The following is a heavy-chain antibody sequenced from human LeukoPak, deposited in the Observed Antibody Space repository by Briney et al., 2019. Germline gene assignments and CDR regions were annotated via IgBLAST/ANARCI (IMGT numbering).Heavy chain of an antibody. J-gene: IGHJ4*02. CDR3: ARDLIGDY. Sequence: GASVKVSCKASGYTFTSYAMNWVRQAPGQGLVWMGWISAYNGNTNYAQKLQGRVTMTTDTSTSTAYMELRSLRSDDTAVYYCARDLIGDYWGQGTLVTVSS. CDR1: GYTFTSYA. D-gene: IGHD3-22*01. CDR2: ISAYNGNT. V-gene: IGHV1-18*01.